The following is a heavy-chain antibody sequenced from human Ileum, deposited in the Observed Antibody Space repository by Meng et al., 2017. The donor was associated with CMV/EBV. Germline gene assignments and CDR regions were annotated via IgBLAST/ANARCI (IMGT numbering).Heavy chain of an antibody. V-gene: IGHV2-5*02. J-gene: IGHJ4*02. CDR1: LSTSGVG. Sequence: LSTSGVGVGWIRQPPGEALEWLALIFSDDRKCYSPSLKNRLTITKDTSKNQVVLTMTNMDPVDTATYYCARRPGYCSGGTCYGNFDYWGQGALVTVSS. D-gene: IGHD2-15*01. CDR3: ARRPGYCSGGTCYGNFDY. CDR2: IFSDDRK.